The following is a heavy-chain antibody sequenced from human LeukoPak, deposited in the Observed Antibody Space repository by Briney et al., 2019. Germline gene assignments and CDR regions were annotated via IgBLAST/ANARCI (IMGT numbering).Heavy chain of an antibody. CDR1: GASLNPNF. J-gene: IGHJ5*02. Sequence: SETLSLTCTVSGASLNPNFWSWIRQSPGKGLEWIGEINHSGGANYNPSLRSRVPISVNTSASQFSLKLRSVTAADTDVYYCARGLPLFYYDTESQQNWFDPWGQGTLVTASS. CDR3: ARGLPLFYYDTESQQNWFDP. CDR2: INHSGGA. D-gene: IGHD3-22*01. V-gene: IGHV4-34*01.